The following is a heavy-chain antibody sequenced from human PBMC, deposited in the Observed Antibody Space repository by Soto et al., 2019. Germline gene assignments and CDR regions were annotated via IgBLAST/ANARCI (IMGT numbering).Heavy chain of an antibody. Sequence: ASVXVSCKASGYTFTCYYMHWVRQAPGQGLEWMGWINPNSGGTNYAQKFQGRVTMTRDTSISTAYMELSRLRSDDTAVYYCEREGIVVVDATRVRAEFDYWGQGTLVTVSS. D-gene: IGHD2-15*01. CDR2: INPNSGGT. CDR3: EREGIVVVDATRVRAEFDY. CDR1: GYTFTCYY. J-gene: IGHJ4*02. V-gene: IGHV1-2*02.